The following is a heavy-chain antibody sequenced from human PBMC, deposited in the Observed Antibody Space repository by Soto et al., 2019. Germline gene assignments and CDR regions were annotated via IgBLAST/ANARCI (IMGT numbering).Heavy chain of an antibody. CDR2: ISTDGSST. J-gene: IGHJ4*02. CDR1: GFTFTNYW. D-gene: IGHD5-12*01. Sequence: EVQLVESGGGLVQPGGSLRLSCAASGFTFTNYWMHWVRQAPGKGLVWVSRISTDGSSTNYADSVKGRFTISKDNAKNTLYLKMISLGGEETAVYYCAKEVPARGYSAYDAWGQGTLVTVSS. V-gene: IGHV3-74*01. CDR3: AKEVPARGYSAYDA.